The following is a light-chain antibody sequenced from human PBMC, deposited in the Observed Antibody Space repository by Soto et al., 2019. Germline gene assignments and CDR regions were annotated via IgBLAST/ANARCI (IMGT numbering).Light chain of an antibody. J-gene: IGLJ1*01. Sequence: QSVLTQPASVSGSAGQSIAISCTGSSSDVGIYNYVSWYQQHPGKVPKLIIYEVTSLPSGVSIRFSGPKSGNTASLTISGLQPEDEADYYCSSYTTSSTRVFGTGTKVT. CDR2: EVT. CDR1: SSDVGIYNY. V-gene: IGLV2-14*01. CDR3: SSYTTSSTRV.